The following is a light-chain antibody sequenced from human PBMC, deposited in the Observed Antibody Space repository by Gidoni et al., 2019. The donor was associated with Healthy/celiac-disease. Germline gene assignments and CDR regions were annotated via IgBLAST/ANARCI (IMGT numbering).Light chain of an antibody. J-gene: IGKJ2*03. CDR3: MQALQTPRS. CDR2: LGS. V-gene: IGKV2-28*01. CDR1: QSLLHSNGYNY. Sequence: DIVMTHSPLSLSVTPGEPASISCRSSQSLLHSNGYNYLDWYLQKPGQSPKLLIYLGSNRASGVPDRFSGSGSGTDFTLKISRVEAEDVGVYYCMQALQTPRSFGQGTKLEIK.